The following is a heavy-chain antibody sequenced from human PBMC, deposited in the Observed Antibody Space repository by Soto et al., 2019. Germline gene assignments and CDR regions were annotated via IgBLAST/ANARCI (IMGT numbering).Heavy chain of an antibody. CDR1: GFTFSYYW. D-gene: IGHD1-26*01. J-gene: IGHJ3*01. CDR2: IHSDGSST. CDR3: ARGQWGAFDL. Sequence: DAQLVESGGGSVQPGGSLSLSCAATGFTFSYYWMHWVRQAPGKGLVWVSRIHSDGSSTTDADSVKGRFTISRDNAKNTLYLQMNSLRGEDTAVYYCARGQWGAFDLWGQGTMVTVAS. V-gene: IGHV3-74*01.